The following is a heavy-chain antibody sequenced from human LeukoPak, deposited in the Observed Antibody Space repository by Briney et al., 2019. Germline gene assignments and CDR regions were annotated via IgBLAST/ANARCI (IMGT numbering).Heavy chain of an antibody. Sequence: SETLSLTCTVSDDSISDYYRGWIRQPPGKGLEWIGYIYPRGSTYYNPSLKSRVILSLDKSANQFSLNLSSVTAADTAVYYCARFSPRAMGNYLDFWGQGTLVTVSS. V-gene: IGHV4-4*09. CDR3: ARFSPRAMGNYLDF. CDR2: IYPRGST. CDR1: DDSISDYY. D-gene: IGHD7-27*01. J-gene: IGHJ4*02.